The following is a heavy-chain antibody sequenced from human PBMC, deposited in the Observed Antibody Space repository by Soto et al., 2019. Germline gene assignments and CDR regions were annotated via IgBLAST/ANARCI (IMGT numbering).Heavy chain of an antibody. Sequence: GASVKVSCKASGYTFTSYDINWVRQATGQGLEWMGWMNPNSGNTGYAQKFQGRVTMTRNTSISTAYMELSSLRSEDTAVYYCARGSDYDFWSGYYSTAVLSYWGQGTLVTVSS. J-gene: IGHJ4*02. D-gene: IGHD3-3*01. CDR2: MNPNSGNT. CDR1: GYTFTSYD. V-gene: IGHV1-8*01. CDR3: ARGSDYDFWSGYYSTAVLSY.